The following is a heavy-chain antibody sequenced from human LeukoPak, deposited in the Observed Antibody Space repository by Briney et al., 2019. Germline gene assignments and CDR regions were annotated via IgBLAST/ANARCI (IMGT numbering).Heavy chain of an antibody. D-gene: IGHD3-9*01. J-gene: IGHJ4*02. Sequence: GGSLRLSCAASGFTFDDYAMHWVRQAPGKSLEWVSGISWNSGSIGYADSVKGRFTISRDNAKNSLYLQMNSLRAEDTALYYCAKDAYYDIWTGYEDYWGQGTLVTVSS. CDR3: AKDAYYDIWTGYEDY. CDR1: GFTFDDYA. V-gene: IGHV3-9*01. CDR2: ISWNSGSI.